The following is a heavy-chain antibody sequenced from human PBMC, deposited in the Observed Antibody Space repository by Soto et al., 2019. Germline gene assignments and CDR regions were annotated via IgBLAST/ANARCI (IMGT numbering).Heavy chain of an antibody. CDR3: ALGSAGELLAY. V-gene: IGHV2-5*02. CDR2: IYWDDDK. Sequence: QITLKESGPTLVKPTQTLTLTCTFSGFSLTTNGVHVAWIRQPPGKALEWLALIYWDDDKRYSPSLKSRLTITKDTSKNHVVLTMTNMDPVDTATSYGALGSAGELLAYWGQGTLLTVSS. D-gene: IGHD1-26*01. J-gene: IGHJ4*02. CDR1: GFSLTTNGVH.